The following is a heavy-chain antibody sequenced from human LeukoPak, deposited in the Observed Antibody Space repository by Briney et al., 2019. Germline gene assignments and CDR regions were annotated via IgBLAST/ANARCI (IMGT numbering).Heavy chain of an antibody. D-gene: IGHD6-13*01. Sequence: GSSVKVSCKASGGTFSSYAISWVRQAPGQGLEWMGRIIPILGIANYAQKFQGRVTITADKSTSTAYMELSRLRSDDTAVYYCARAAAGTVYFDYWGQGTLVTVSS. CDR1: GGTFSSYA. V-gene: IGHV1-69*04. CDR3: ARAAAGTVYFDY. J-gene: IGHJ4*02. CDR2: IIPILGIA.